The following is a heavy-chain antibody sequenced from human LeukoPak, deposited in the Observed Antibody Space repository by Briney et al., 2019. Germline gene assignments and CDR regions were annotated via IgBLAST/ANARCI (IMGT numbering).Heavy chain of an antibody. CDR3: ARDTLTDYGDYGHWFDP. Sequence: SVKVSCKASGGTFSSYAISWVRQAPGQGLEWMGGIIPIFGTANYAQKFQGRVTITADESTSTAYMELSSLRSEDTAVYYCARDTLTDYGDYGHWFDPWGQGTLVTVSS. D-gene: IGHD4-17*01. CDR1: GGTFSSYA. J-gene: IGHJ5*02. V-gene: IGHV1-69*13. CDR2: IIPIFGTA.